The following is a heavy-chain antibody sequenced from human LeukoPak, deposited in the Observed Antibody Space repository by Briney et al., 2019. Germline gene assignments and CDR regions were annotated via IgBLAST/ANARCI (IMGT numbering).Heavy chain of an antibody. CDR1: GYSFTSYW. Sequence: KRGEALKISCKGSGYSFTSYWIGWVRQMPGKGLEWMGIIYPGDSDTRYSPSFQGQVTISADKSISTAYLQWSSLKASDTAMYYCARHRGMVRGVMPYMDVWGKGTTVTISS. V-gene: IGHV5-51*01. CDR2: IYPGDSDT. CDR3: ARHRGMVRGVMPYMDV. D-gene: IGHD3-10*01. J-gene: IGHJ6*03.